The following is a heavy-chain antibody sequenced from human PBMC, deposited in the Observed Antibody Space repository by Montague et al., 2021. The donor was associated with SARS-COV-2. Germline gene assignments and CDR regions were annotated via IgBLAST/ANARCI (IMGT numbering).Heavy chain of an antibody. CDR2: IYYSGST. Sequence: SETLSLTCTVSGGSISSYYWSWIRQPPGKGLEWIGYIYYSGSTNYNPSLKSRVTISVDTSKNQFSLKLSSVTAADTAVCYCARTGLGDYDILTGYTVNAFDIWGQGTMVTVSS. D-gene: IGHD3-9*01. CDR1: GGSISSYY. CDR3: ARTGLGDYDILTGYTVNAFDI. V-gene: IGHV4-59*01. J-gene: IGHJ3*02.